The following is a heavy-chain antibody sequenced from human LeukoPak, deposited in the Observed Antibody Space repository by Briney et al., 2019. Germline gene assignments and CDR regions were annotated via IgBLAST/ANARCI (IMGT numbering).Heavy chain of an antibody. CDR1: GYTFTSYA. D-gene: IGHD2-21*02. CDR3: ARGPYCGGDCYIFDY. V-gene: IGHV1-3*01. Sequence: ASVKVSCKASGYTFTSYAMHWVRQAPGQRLEWMEWINAGNGNTKYSQKFQGRVTITRDTSASTAYMELSSLRSEDTAVYYCARGPYCGGDCYIFDYWGQGTLVTVSS. CDR2: INAGNGNT. J-gene: IGHJ4*02.